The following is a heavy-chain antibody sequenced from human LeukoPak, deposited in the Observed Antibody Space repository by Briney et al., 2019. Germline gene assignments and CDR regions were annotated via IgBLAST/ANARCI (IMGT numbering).Heavy chain of an antibody. CDR3: AKAEDRSSAWNH. V-gene: IGHV3-23*01. CDR2: INGAGDNT. Sequence: GGSLRLSCAASGFTFNNDALSWVRQAPGKGLAWVSTINGAGDNTYYADSVQGRFTISRDNSKNILHLRINSLRAEDTALYYCAKAEDRSSAWNHWGHGTLVTVT. CDR1: GFTFNNDA. J-gene: IGHJ5*02. D-gene: IGHD6-25*01.